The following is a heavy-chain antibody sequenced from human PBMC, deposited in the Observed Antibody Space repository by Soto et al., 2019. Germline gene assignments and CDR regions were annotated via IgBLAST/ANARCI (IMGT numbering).Heavy chain of an antibody. J-gene: IGHJ5*02. CDR3: ARERVIAVAGTGWFDP. V-gene: IGHV1-3*01. Sequence: ASVKVSCKASGYTFTSYAMHWVRQAPGQRLEWMGWINAGNGNTKYSQKFQGRVTITRDTSASTAYMELSSLRSEDTAVYYCARERVIAVAGTGWFDPWGQGTLVTVSS. D-gene: IGHD6-19*01. CDR2: INAGNGNT. CDR1: GYTFTSYA.